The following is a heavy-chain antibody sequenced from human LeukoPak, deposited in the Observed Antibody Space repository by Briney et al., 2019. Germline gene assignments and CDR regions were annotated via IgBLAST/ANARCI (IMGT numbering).Heavy chain of an antibody. V-gene: IGHV1-2*02. D-gene: IGHD6-19*01. CDR1: GYTFTGYY. CDR2: INPNSGGT. J-gene: IGHJ3*02. CDR3: ATDWPRFGYSSGHDAFDI. Sequence: ASVKVSCKASGYTFTGYYMHWVRQAPGQGLEWMGWINPNSGGTNYAQKFQGRVTMTRDTSISTAYMELSRLRSDDTAVYYCATDWPRFGYSSGHDAFDIWGQGTMVTVSS.